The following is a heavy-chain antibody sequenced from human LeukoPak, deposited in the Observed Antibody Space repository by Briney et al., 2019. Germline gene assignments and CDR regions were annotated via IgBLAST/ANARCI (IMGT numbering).Heavy chain of an antibody. CDR1: GGSFSGYY. D-gene: IGHD2-15*01. J-gene: IGHJ4*02. Sequence: SETLSLTCAVYGGSFSGYYWSWIRQHPGKGLEWMGEINHSGSTNYNPSLKSRVTISVDTSKNQFSLKLSSVTAADTAVYYCARDRVVVVVAATAYFDYWGQGTLVTVSS. CDR2: INHSGST. CDR3: ARDRVVVVVAATAYFDY. V-gene: IGHV4-34*01.